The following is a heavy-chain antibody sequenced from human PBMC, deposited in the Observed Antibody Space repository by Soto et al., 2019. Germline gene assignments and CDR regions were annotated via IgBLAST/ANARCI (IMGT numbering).Heavy chain of an antibody. D-gene: IGHD3-22*01. J-gene: IGHJ5*02. CDR2: IYHSGSI. Sequence: SETLSLTCAFSGGSISSSNWWSWVRQTPGKGLEWIGEIYHSGSINYNPSLKSRVTISVDTSNNQFSLKLSSVTAADTAVYYCARAYYDRSGYAVDPWGQGTLVTVSS. V-gene: IGHV4-4*02. CDR3: ARAYYDRSGYAVDP. CDR1: GGSISSSNW.